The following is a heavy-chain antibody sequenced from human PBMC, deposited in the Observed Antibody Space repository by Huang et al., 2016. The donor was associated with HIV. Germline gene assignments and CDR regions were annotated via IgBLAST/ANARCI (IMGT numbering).Heavy chain of an antibody. CDR2: INHRGKP. CDR3: ARPKMIDGTPDSSWNYFDS. V-gene: IGHV4-34*02. Sequence: QVQLQQWGTGLLKPSETLSLKCAVYGGSFSNYYWSWIRQSPGKGPEWIGEINHRGKPTHNPSLRSRITMSIDTSKSQFYLILTSVTTADTGVYYCARPKMIDGTPDSSWNYFDSWGQGTLVIVSS. CDR1: GGSFSNYY. D-gene: IGHD2-21*01. J-gene: IGHJ4*02.